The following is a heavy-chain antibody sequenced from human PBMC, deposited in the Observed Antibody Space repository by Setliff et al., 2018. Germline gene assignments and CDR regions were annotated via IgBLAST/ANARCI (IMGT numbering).Heavy chain of an antibody. V-gene: IGHV3-21*04. CDR2: ISPSSSHI. J-gene: IGHJ3*02. Sequence: GGSLRLSCAASGFTFSSYGMHWVRQAPGTGLEWVSSISPSSSHIYYADSAEGRYTISRDNAKNSLYLQLNSLRAEDTAVYYCARQPSKYDHFWGTYRLDAFDIWGQGTMVTVSS. CDR1: GFTFSSYG. CDR3: ARQPSKYDHFWGTYRLDAFDI. D-gene: IGHD3-16*02.